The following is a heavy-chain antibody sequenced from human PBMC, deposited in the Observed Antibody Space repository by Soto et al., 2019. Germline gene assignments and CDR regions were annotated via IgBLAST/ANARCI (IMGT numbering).Heavy chain of an antibody. Sequence: QVQLVESGGGVVQPGRSLRLSCAASGFTFSSYGMHWVRQAPGNGLEWVAVIWYDGSNKYYADSVKGRFTISRDNSKNTLYLQMNSLRAEDTAVYYCARDHRGDGSQYYFDYWGQGTLVTVSS. CDR2: IWYDGSNK. CDR3: ARDHRGDGSQYYFDY. CDR1: GFTFSSYG. D-gene: IGHD3-10*01. J-gene: IGHJ4*02. V-gene: IGHV3-33*01.